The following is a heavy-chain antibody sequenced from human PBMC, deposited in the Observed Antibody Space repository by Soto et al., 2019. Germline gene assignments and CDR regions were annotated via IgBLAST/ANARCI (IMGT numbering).Heavy chain of an antibody. CDR1: GDSITSYYW. D-gene: IGHD1-20*01. J-gene: IGHJ4*02. Sequence: SETLSLTCTVSGDSITSYYWWAWIRQPPGKGLEWIGTMFHNGITYYNPSLKSRVTMSADTSNNQFSLNLSSGAAADTAVYFCARVVIVTATLFDYWGQGALVTVSS. CDR3: ARVVIVTATLFDY. CDR2: MFHNGIT. V-gene: IGHV4-38-2*02.